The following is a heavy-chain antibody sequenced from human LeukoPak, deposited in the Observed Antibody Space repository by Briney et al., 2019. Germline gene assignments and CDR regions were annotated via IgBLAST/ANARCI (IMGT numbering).Heavy chain of an antibody. D-gene: IGHD3-9*01. CDR2: IHPSGGST. CDR1: GYTFTRYY. CDR3: ARVDSLYYYYGMDV. J-gene: IGHJ6*02. V-gene: IGHV1-46*01. Sequence: GASVKVSCKASGYTFTRYYIHWVRQAPGQGLEWMGIIHPSGGSTRYAQRFQGRVTMTSDTSTSTVYMELSSLRSEDTAVYFCARVDSLYYYYGMDVWGQGTTVTVSS.